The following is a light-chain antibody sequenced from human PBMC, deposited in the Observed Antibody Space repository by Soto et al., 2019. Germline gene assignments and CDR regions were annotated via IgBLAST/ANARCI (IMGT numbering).Light chain of an antibody. CDR3: QQRSNWPPT. J-gene: IGKJ1*01. Sequence: EIVLTQSPATLSLSPGGRATLSCRASQSVSSYLAWYQQKPGQAPRLLIYDASNRATGIPARFSGSGSGTDFTLTTSSLEPEDFAVYYCQQRSNWPPTFGQGTKVDIK. V-gene: IGKV3-11*01. CDR2: DAS. CDR1: QSVSSY.